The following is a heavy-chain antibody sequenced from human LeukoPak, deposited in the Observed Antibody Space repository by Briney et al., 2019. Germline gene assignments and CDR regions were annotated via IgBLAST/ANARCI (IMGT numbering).Heavy chain of an antibody. CDR2: INPNGGST. CDR3: ARVPGYCSGGSCVHFDY. D-gene: IGHD2-15*01. V-gene: IGHV1-46*01. CDR1: GYTFTSYY. J-gene: IGHJ4*02. Sequence: ASVKVSCKASGYTFTSYYMHWVRQAPGQGLEWMGIINPNGGSTSYAQKFQGRVTMTRDTSTSTVYMELSSLRSEDTAVYYCARVPGYCSGGSCVHFDYWGQGTLVTVSS.